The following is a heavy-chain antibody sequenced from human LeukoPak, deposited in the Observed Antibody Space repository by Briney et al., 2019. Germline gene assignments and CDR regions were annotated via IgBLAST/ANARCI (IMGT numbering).Heavy chain of an antibody. V-gene: IGHV1-18*01. Sequence: GAAPKLSCKDSGYTFTGYGISWVRRAPEQGIKWMGWISAYNGNTNYAQKLQGRVTMTTDTSTSTAYMELRSLRSDDTAVYYCARDDPHYYGPELDYWGQGTLVTVSS. CDR2: ISAYNGNT. CDR1: GYTFTGYG. D-gene: IGHD3-10*01. CDR3: ARDDPHYYGPELDY. J-gene: IGHJ4*02.